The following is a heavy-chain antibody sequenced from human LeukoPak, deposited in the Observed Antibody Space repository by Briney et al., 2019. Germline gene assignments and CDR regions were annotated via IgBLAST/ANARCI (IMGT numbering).Heavy chain of an antibody. CDR3: ASASKWFGELFPYFDY. J-gene: IGHJ4*02. CDR1: GYSFITYW. V-gene: IGHV5-51*01. CDR2: IYPGDSDT. Sequence: GESLKISCKGSGYSFITYWIGWVRQMPGKGLEWMGIIYPGDSDTRYSPSFQGQVTISADKSISTAYLQWSSLKASDTAMYYCASASKWFGELFPYFDYWGQGTLVTVSS. D-gene: IGHD3-10*01.